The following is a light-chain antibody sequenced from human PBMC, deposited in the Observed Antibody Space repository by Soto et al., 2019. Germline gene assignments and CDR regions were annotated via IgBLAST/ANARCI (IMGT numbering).Light chain of an antibody. CDR2: AAS. J-gene: IGKJ5*01. CDR1: QSISSY. V-gene: IGKV1-39*01. CDR3: QQSDGTPIT. Sequence: DIQMTQSPSSLSASVGDRVTITCRASQSISSYLDWYQQKPGKAPKLLIYAASNLQSGVTSRFSGSGSGTDFTLSISSLQSEDFATYYCQQSDGTPITCGQGTRLEIK.